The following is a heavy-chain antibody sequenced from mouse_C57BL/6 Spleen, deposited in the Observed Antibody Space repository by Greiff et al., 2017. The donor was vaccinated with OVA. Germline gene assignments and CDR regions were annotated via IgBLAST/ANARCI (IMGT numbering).Heavy chain of an antibody. D-gene: IGHD4-1*01. CDR2: IRNKANGYTT. J-gene: IGHJ2*01. V-gene: IGHV7-3*01. Sequence: EVKLMESGGGLVQPGGSLSLSCAASGFTFTDYYMSWVRQPPGKALEWLGFIRNKANGYTTEYSASVKGRFTISRDNSQSILYLQMNALRAEDSATYYCARSLTAFDYWGQGTTLTVSS. CDR1: GFTFTDYY. CDR3: ARSLTAFDY.